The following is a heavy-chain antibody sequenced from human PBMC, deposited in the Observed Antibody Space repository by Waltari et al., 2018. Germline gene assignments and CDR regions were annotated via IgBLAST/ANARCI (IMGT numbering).Heavy chain of an antibody. CDR3: ARDRRGYFDY. D-gene: IGHD3-16*01. Sequence: EVQLVESGGGLVKPGGSLRLSCEASGFTFSGYSMNWVRQAPGKGLEGVSSIRGDSRFIYYADSVNGRFTISSDDAKNSLYLQMNSPRVEDTAVYYCARDRRGYFDYWGPGTLVSVSS. CDR2: IRGDSRFI. J-gene: IGHJ4*02. CDR1: GFTFSGYS. V-gene: IGHV3-21*01.